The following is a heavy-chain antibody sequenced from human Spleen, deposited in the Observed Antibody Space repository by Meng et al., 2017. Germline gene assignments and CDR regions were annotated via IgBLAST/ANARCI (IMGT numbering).Heavy chain of an antibody. CDR3: ARSMVRGVTDAFDI. D-gene: IGHD3-10*01. CDR2: ISYDGSNK. J-gene: IGHJ3*02. CDR1: GFTFSSYP. Sequence: GESLKISCLASGFTFSSYPLYWVRQAPGKGLEWVTVISYDGSNKYYADSVKGRFTISRDNSKNTVYLQMNSLTAEDTAVYYCARSMVRGVTDAFDIWGQGTMVTVSS. V-gene: IGHV3-30*01.